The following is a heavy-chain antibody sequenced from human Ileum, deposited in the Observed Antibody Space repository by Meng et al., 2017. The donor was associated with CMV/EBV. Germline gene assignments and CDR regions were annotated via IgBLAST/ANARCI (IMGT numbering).Heavy chain of an antibody. CDR2: IYYSGST. V-gene: IGHV4-39*07. CDR3: AGDWGPYSSRGYFDP. D-gene: IGHD6-13*01. Sequence: GPRLAPPSVTLSLPCTVTGVSSTSGTSYRAWMRQSPGKGLEWIGSIYYSGSTYDNPSLKSRVTMSVDTFKNQFSLKLTSVTAADTAVYYCAGDWGPYSSRGYFDPWGQGTLVTVSS. CDR1: GVSSTSGTSY. J-gene: IGHJ5*02.